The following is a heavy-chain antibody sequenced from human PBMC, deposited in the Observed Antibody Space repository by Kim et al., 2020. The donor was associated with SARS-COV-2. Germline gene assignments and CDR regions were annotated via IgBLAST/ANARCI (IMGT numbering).Heavy chain of an antibody. CDR2: ISYDGSNK. V-gene: IGHV3-30-3*01. Sequence: GGSLRLSCAASGFTFSSYAMHWVRQAPGKGLEWVAVISYDGSNKYYADSVKGRFTISRDNSKNTLYLQMNSLRAEDTAVYYCARDPDSSGYIEYYFDYWGKGTLVTVSS. J-gene: IGHJ4*02. CDR1: GFTFSSYA. CDR3: ARDPDSSGYIEYYFDY. D-gene: IGHD3-22*01.